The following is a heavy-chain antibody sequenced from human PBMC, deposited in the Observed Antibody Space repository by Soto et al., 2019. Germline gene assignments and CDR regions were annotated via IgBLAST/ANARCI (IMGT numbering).Heavy chain of an antibody. D-gene: IGHD3-3*01. J-gene: IGHJ6*02. V-gene: IGHV3-21*01. CDR3: AREANTIYAPHGLDV. Sequence: GGSLGLSCAVSGVPFDSYSISWVRQAPGQGLEWLASLSSGSFYIFHADSIRGRFTISRDDAKNLLFLQMNSLTIEDTATYYCAREANTIYAPHGLDVWGQGTAVTVAS. CDR1: GVPFDSYS. CDR2: LSSGSFYI.